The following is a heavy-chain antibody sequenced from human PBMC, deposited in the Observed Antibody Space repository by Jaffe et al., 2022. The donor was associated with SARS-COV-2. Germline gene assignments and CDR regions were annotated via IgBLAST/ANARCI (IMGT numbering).Heavy chain of an antibody. CDR3: ATVGDNISFEY. V-gene: IGHV4-30-4*01. J-gene: IGHJ4*02. Sequence: QVQLQESGPGLVKPSQTLSLTCTVSGDSISSSNNYWSWIRQPPGKGLEWIGYIYYSGSTFYNPSLKSRVTISADTSKNQFSLKLSSVTAADTAVYYCATVGDNISFEYWGQGTLVTVSS. D-gene: IGHD2-21*02. CDR1: GDSISSSNNY. CDR2: IYYSGST.